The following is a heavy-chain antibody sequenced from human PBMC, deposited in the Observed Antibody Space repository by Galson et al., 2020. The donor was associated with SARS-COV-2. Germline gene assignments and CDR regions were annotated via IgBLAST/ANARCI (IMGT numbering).Heavy chain of an antibody. CDR1: GYTFTGYY. D-gene: IGHD3-10*01. J-gene: IGHJ5*02. CDR3: ARDESGGSGSYYNH. V-gene: IGHV1-2*04. CDR2: INPNSGGT. Sequence: ASVKVSCKASGYTFTGYYMHWVRQAPGQGLEWMGWINPNSGGTNYAQKFQGWVTMTRDTSISTAYMELSRLRSDDTAVYYCARDESGGSGSYYNHWGQGTRVTVSS.